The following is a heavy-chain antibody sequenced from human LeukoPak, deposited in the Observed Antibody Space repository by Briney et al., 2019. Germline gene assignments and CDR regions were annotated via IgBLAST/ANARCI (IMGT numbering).Heavy chain of an antibody. V-gene: IGHV4-34*01. CDR3: ARGARAGYYFDY. Sequence: SETLSLTCAVYGGSFTGYYWNWIRQPPGKGLEWIGEIHHNGSTNYNPSLKSRVTISLDTSKNQFSLKLSSVTAADAAVYYCARGARAGYYFDYWGQGTLVTVSS. CDR2: IHHNGST. CDR1: GGSFTGYY. J-gene: IGHJ4*02.